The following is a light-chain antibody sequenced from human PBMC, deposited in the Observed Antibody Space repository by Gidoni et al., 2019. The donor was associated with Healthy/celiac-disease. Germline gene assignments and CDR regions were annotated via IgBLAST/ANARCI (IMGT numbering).Light chain of an antibody. CDR3: QQYNNWGT. CDR2: GAS. J-gene: IGKJ1*01. V-gene: IGKV3-15*01. Sequence: EIVMTQSPATLSVSLGERATLSCRASQSVSSNLAWYQQKPGLAPRLLIYGASTRATGIPARFSGSGSGTEFTLTISSLQSEDFAVYYCQQYNNWGTFGQXTKVEIK. CDR1: QSVSSN.